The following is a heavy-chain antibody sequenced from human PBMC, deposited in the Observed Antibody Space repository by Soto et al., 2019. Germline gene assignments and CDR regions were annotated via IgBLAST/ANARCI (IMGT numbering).Heavy chain of an antibody. J-gene: IGHJ4*02. V-gene: IGHV3-11*01. CDR1: GLTFSDYY. Sequence: SLRLACAASGLTFSDYYMSWIRQAPGKGLEWVSYITSSGSTIYYADSVKGRFTISRDNAKNSLYLQMNSLRAEDTAVYYCARENEQWVAADNWGQGTLVTVSS. CDR2: ITSSGSTI. CDR3: ARENEQWVAADN. D-gene: IGHD6-19*01.